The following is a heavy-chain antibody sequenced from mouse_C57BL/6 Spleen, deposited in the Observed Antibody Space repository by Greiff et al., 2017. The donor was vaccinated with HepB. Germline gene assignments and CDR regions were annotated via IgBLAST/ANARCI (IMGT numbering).Heavy chain of an antibody. CDR3: ASGVDSSGFAY. V-gene: IGHV1-82*01. CDR1: GYAFSSSW. D-gene: IGHD3-2*02. CDR2: IYPGDGDT. Sequence: QVQLKESGPELVKPGASVKISCKASGYAFSSSWMNWVKQRPGKGLEWIGRIYPGDGDTNYNGKFKGKATLTADKSSSTAYMQLSSLTSVDSAVYFCASGVDSSGFAYWGQGTLVTVST. J-gene: IGHJ3*01.